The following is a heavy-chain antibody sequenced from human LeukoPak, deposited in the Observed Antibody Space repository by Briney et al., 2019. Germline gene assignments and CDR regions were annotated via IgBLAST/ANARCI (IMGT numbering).Heavy chain of an antibody. CDR1: GFTFDDYA. J-gene: IGHJ4*02. CDR2: ISWNSGSI. CDR3: AKDISGPFDY. V-gene: IGHV3-9*01. Sequence: PGRSLRLSCAASGFTFDDYAMHWVRQAPGKGLEWVSGISWNSGSIGYADSVKGRFTISRDNAKNSLYLQMNSLRAEDTALYYCAKDISGPFDYWGRGTLVTVSS. D-gene: IGHD2-15*01.